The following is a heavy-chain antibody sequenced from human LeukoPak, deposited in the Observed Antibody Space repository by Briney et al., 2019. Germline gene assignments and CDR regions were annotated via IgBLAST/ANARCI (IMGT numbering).Heavy chain of an antibody. CDR3: ARDGTYTDYDPDFDI. J-gene: IGHJ4*02. CDR1: GFTFSRFW. Sequence: GSLRLSCAASGFTFSRFWMSWVRQAPGKGLEWVANIKQDGSEKYYVDSVKGGFTISRDNAKNSLYLQMNSLRAEDTAVFYCARDGTYTDYDPDFDIWGQGTLVTVSS. D-gene: IGHD5-12*01. CDR2: IKQDGSEK. V-gene: IGHV3-7*04.